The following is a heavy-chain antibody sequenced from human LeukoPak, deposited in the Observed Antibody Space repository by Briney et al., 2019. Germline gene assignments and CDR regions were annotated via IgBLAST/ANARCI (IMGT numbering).Heavy chain of an antibody. V-gene: IGHV1-2*06. CDR3: ARRVYCSSTSCYALSFGY. CDR1: GYTFTGYY. Sequence: ASVKVSCMASGYTFTGYYMHWVRQAPGQGPEWMGRLNPNSGGTNYAQKFQGRVTMTRDTSISTAYMELSRLRSDDTAVYYCARRVYCSSTSCYALSFGYWGQGTLVTVSS. CDR2: LNPNSGGT. D-gene: IGHD2-2*01. J-gene: IGHJ4*02.